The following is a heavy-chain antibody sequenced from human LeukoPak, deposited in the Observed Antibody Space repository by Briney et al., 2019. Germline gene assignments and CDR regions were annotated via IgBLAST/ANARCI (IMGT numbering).Heavy chain of an antibody. CDR3: ASFSRFGELLSDY. CDR1: GCLFTSYW. CDR2: IYPSDSDT. Sequence: GGALEISCKGSGCLFTSYWIGRVRPVPGKGLEGMGIIYPSDSDTRYSPSFQGQVNISADKSISTAYLQWSSLKASDTAMYYCASFSRFGELLSDYWGQGTLVTVSS. V-gene: IGHV5-51*01. D-gene: IGHD3-10*02. J-gene: IGHJ4*02.